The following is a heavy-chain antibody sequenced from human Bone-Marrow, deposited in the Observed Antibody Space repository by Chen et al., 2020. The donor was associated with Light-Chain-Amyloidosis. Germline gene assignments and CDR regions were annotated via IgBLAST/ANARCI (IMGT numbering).Heavy chain of an antibody. CDR2: ISYDGSRV. CDR3: ARERDSRGLDY. Sequence: VESGGGVVQPGRSLRLSCAASGFTFSSYAMYWVRQAPGKGLEWLAFISYDGSRVSYAGSLKGRFTISRDQSKRKLYLQMNSLGPEDTALYYCARERDSRGLDYWGQGTLVSVST. D-gene: IGHD3-10*01. CDR1: GFTFSSYA. J-gene: IGHJ4*02. V-gene: IGHV3-30*03.